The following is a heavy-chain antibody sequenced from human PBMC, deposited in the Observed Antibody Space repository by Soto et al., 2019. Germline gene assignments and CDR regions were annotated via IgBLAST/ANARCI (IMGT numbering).Heavy chain of an antibody. J-gene: IGHJ5*02. CDR1: GASISTYY. CDR3: TRSHTAIGHPVFGP. D-gene: IGHD5-18*01. V-gene: IGHV4-59*08. Sequence: QVQLQESGPGLVKPSETLSLSCTVSGASISTYYWSWIRQPPGKGLEWIAYIHHSGSTNYNPSLRSRVTISVDTSKDQFSLKLSSVTAADTAVYYCTRSHTAIGHPVFGPWGPGTLVTVSS. CDR2: IHHSGST.